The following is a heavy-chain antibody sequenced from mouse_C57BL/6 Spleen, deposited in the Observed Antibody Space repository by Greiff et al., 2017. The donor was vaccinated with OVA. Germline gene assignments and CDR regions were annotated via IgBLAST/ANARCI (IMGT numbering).Heavy chain of an antibody. CDR1: GYAFSSYW. CDR2: IYPGDGDT. Sequence: QVQLQQSGAELVKPGASVKISCKASGYAFSSYWMNWVKQRPGKGLEWIGQIYPGDGDTNYNGKFKGKATLTADKSSSTAYMQLSSLTSEDSAVYFCARAPYYYGSSSLFDYWGQGTTLTVSS. CDR3: ARAPYYYGSSSLFDY. D-gene: IGHD1-1*01. J-gene: IGHJ2*01. V-gene: IGHV1-80*01.